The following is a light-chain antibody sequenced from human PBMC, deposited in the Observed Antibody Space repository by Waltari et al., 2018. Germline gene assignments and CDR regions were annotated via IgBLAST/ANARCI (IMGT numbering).Light chain of an antibody. CDR1: SSNIGSNT. J-gene: IGLJ3*02. V-gene: IGLV1-44*01. CDR3: AAWDDSLNGGV. CDR2: SNN. Sequence: QSVLTQPPSASGTPGQRVAISCSGSSSNIGSNTVNWYQQLPGTAPKHLIYSNNQRPSGVPDRVPGAKSGTSASLAISGLQSEDEADYYCAAWDDSLNGGVFGGGTKLTVL.